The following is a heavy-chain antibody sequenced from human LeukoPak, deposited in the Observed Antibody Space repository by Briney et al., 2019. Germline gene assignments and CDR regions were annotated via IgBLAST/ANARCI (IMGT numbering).Heavy chain of an antibody. CDR2: VYYSGAS. J-gene: IGHJ4*02. D-gene: IGHD2-21*01. CDR3: ARGGGDIDY. V-gene: IGHV4-39*07. Sequence: PSETLSLTCTVSGGSIISRSYYWGWIRQSPGTGLEWIGSVYYSGASYYNSSLKSRVTISVDTSKNQFSLQLNSVTAADTAVYYCARGGGDIDYWGQGTLVTVSS. CDR1: GGSIISRSYY.